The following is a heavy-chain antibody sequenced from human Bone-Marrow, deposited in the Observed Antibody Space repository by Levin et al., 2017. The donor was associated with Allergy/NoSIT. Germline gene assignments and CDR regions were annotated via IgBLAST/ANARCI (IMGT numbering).Heavy chain of an antibody. J-gene: IGHJ6*02. CDR1: GASVSSGSFY. CDR2: IYDTVSI. D-gene: IGHD6-13*01. Sequence: KASETLSLTCTVSGASVSSGSFYWSWIRQAPGKGLEWIGHIYDTVSISYNPSLKSRVTISEDTSNNQFSLKMSSVTAADTAVYYCARDYSKSWASYNYGMDVWGQGTTVTVSS. CDR3: ARDYSKSWASYNYGMDV. V-gene: IGHV4-61*01.